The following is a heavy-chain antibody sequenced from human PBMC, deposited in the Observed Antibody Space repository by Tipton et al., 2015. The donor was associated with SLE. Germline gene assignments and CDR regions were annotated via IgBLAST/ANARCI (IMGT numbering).Heavy chain of an antibody. D-gene: IGHD3-16*01. V-gene: IGHV4-31*03. J-gene: IGHJ6*02. Sequence: LRLSCTVSGGSIRSGGYYWNWIPQHPEKGLEWIGHMYYSGTTYYNPSLEGRVIISVDTSKSQFSLNLTSVTAADTAVYYCARGYVSYYGLDVWGQGTTVTVSS. CDR2: MYYSGTT. CDR1: GGSIRSGGYY. CDR3: ARGYVSYYGLDV.